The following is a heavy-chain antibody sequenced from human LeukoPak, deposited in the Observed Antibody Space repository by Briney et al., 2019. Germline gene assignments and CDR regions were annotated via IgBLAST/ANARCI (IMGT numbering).Heavy chain of an antibody. CDR2: FAPEIGER. CDR1: GHTLSDLT. D-gene: IGHD4-23*01. CDR3: ATWVGTLRGGYFVY. Sequence: ASVTVSCTVSGHTLSDLTVNWVRQAPGSGPEWMGGFAPEIGERVYAQKFQGRVTLTEDTSTDTAYMDLSSLRSEDTAVYYCATWVGTLRGGYFVYWGHGTLVTVSS. J-gene: IGHJ4*01. V-gene: IGHV1-24*01.